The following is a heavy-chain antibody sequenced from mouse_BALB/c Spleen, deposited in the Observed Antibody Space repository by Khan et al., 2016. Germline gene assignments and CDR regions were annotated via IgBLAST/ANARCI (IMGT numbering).Heavy chain of an antibody. CDR2: INTSAGYT. J-gene: IGHJ2*01. D-gene: IGHD1-2*01. V-gene: IGHV1-7*01. CDR1: GYTFTNYW. Sequence: QVRLQQSGAELAKPGASVKMSCKASGYTFTNYWMHWIKQRPGQGLEWIGYINTSAGYTDYNQKFKDKAQLTADKSSSTVHMQLGSLTSENSSVYCSTRNDWSDGVGYWGQGTTLTVSS. CDR3: TRNDWSDGVGY.